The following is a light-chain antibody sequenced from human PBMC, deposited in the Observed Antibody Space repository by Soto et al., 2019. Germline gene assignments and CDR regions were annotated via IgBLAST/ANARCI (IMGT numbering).Light chain of an antibody. CDR2: GAS. CDR3: QQYNNWPT. CDR1: QSVSSN. J-gene: IGKJ1*01. Sequence: EIVVTQCLATLTVSTGERATLSCRASQSVSSNLAWYQQKPGQAPRLLIYGASTRATGIPARFSGSGSGTEFTLTISSLQSEDFAVDYCQQYNNWPTFGQGTKVDIK. V-gene: IGKV3-15*01.